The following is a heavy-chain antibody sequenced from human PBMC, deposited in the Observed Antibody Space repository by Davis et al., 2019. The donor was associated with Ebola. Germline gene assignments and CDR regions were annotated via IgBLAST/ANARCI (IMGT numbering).Heavy chain of an antibody. V-gene: IGHV4-39*07. CDR2: IYYSGST. CDR3: ERGRQYSYGPPRY. CDR1: GGSISSSSYY. Sequence: SETLSLTCTVSGGSISSSSYYWGWTRQPPGKGLEWIGSIYYSGSTYYNPSLKSPVTISVDTSKNQFSLKLSSVTAAETAVYYCERGRQYSYGPPRYWGQGTLVTVSS. J-gene: IGHJ4*02. D-gene: IGHD5-18*01.